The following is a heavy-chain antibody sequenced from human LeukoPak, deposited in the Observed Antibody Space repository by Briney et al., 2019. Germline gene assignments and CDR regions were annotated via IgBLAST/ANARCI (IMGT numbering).Heavy chain of an antibody. D-gene: IGHD3-22*01. V-gene: IGHV3-23*01. CDR3: AKQYSSSGYLPGNWFDP. CDR1: GFTFSSYG. Sequence: GGSLRLSCAASGFTFSSYGMSWVRQAPGKGLEWVSAISGSGGSTYYADSVKGRFTISRDNSKNTLYLQMNSLRAEDTAVYYCAKQYSSSGYLPGNWFDPWGQGTLVTVSS. J-gene: IGHJ5*02. CDR2: ISGSGGST.